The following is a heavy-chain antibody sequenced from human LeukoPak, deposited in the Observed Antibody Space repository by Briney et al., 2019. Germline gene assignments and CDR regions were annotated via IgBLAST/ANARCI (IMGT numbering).Heavy chain of an antibody. CDR2: IKPDGSDK. CDR3: ARRGWYVFDR. Sequence: QPGGSLRLSCAASGFIFRSYWMSWVRQAPGKGLEWVANIKPDGSDKYYVDSVKGRFTISRDNAKNSLYLQMNSLRAEDTAVYFCARRGWYVFDRWGQGILVTVSS. V-gene: IGHV3-7*03. J-gene: IGHJ4*02. CDR1: GFIFRSYW. D-gene: IGHD3-16*01.